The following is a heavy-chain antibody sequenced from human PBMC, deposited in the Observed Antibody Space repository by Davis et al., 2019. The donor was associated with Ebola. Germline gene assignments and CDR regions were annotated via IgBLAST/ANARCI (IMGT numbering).Heavy chain of an antibody. D-gene: IGHD6-19*01. CDR3: AKDRAAVADWYFDL. CDR1: GFTFSSYA. V-gene: IGHV3-23*01. Sequence: PGGSLRLSCAASGFTFSSYAMSWVRQAPGKGLEWVSAIRDSDGRTYYAHSVKGRFTISRDNSENTLFLQMNSLRAEDTAVYYCAKDRAAVADWYFDLWGRGTLVTVSS. J-gene: IGHJ2*01. CDR2: IRDSDGRT.